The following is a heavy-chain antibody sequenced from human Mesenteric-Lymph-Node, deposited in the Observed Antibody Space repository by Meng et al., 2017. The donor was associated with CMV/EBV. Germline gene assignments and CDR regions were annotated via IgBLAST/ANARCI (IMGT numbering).Heavy chain of an antibody. Sequence: SETLSLTCSVSGGSINAYYWTWIRQPPGKGLQWIGYINGGGGTNYNPSLRSRVTLSVDTSRSQFSLRLTSVTAADTAVYYCASGIGELWYQGWGQGTLVTVSS. V-gene: IGHV4-59*01. J-gene: IGHJ4*02. CDR3: ASGIGELWYQG. D-gene: IGHD3-10*01. CDR2: INGGGGT. CDR1: GGSINAYY.